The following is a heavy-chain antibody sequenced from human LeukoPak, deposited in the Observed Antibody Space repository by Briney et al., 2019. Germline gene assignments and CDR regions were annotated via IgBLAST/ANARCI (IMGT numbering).Heavy chain of an antibody. CDR1: GFTFSSYG. CDR2: IWFDGIRK. V-gene: IGHV3-33*01. CDR3: ARDLEDSSPFGAFDM. D-gene: IGHD3-22*01. J-gene: IGHJ3*02. Sequence: GGSLRLSCAASGFTFSSYGMHWVRQAPGKGLEWVAAIWFDGIRKYYADSVKGRLTISRDNSKNTLYLQMNSLRAEDTAVYYCARDLEDSSPFGAFDMWGQGTMVTVSS.